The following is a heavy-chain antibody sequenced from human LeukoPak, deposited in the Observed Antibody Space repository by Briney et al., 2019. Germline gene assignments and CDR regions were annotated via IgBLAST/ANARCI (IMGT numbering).Heavy chain of an antibody. D-gene: IGHD3-10*01. J-gene: IGHJ6*03. V-gene: IGHV4-61*02. Sequence: PSQTLSLTCTVSGGSISSGSYYWSWIRQPAGKGLEWIGRIYTSGSTNYNPSLKSRVTISVDTSKNQFSLKLSSVTAADTAVYYCARVTMVRGVKYYYYYYMDVWGKGITVTVSS. CDR1: GGSISSGSYY. CDR3: ARVTMVRGVKYYYYYYMDV. CDR2: IYTSGST.